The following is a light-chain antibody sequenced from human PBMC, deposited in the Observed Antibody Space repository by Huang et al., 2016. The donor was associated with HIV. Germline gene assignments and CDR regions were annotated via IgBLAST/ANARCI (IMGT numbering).Light chain of an antibody. CDR3: QQYDDWPRGFT. CDR1: QSVSSN. J-gene: IGKJ3*01. V-gene: IGKV3-15*01. CDR2: GAS. Sequence: EIVMTQSPATLSVSPGERVTVSCRASQSVSSNLAWYQHKPGQAPRLLIYGASSRATGIPARFSGSGSGTEFTLTISSLQSEDFAVYYCQQYDDWPRGFTFGPGTKVDIK.